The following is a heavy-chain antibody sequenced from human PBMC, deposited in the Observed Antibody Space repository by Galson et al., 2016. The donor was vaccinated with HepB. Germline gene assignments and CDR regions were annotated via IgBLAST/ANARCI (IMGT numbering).Heavy chain of an antibody. CDR3: ARELGS. Sequence: SETLSLTCAVPGGSVSSPNWWTWVRQPPGKGLEWIGEVYHSGSTNYNSSLKSRVTISLDTSKNQFSLELRSVTAADTAIYYCARELGSWGQGTLVTVPS. V-gene: IGHV4-4*02. D-gene: IGHD3-16*01. J-gene: IGHJ5*02. CDR2: VYHSGST. CDR1: GGSVSSPNW.